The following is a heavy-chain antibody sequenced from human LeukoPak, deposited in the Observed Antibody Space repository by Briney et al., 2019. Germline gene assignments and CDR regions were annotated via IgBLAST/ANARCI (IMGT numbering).Heavy chain of an antibody. D-gene: IGHD2-21*01. CDR1: GVSFSGYY. Sequence: SETLSLTCAVYGVSFSGYYWSWIRQPPGKGLEGIGEINHSGSTNYNPSLKSRVTISVDTSKNQFSLKLSSVTAADTAVYYCARDFRTVFHAFDIWGQGTMVTVSS. V-gene: IGHV4-34*01. CDR3: ARDFRTVFHAFDI. CDR2: INHSGST. J-gene: IGHJ3*02.